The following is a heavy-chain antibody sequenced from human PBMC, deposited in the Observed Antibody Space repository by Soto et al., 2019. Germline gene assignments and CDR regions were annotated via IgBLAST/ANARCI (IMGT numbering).Heavy chain of an antibody. D-gene: IGHD6-13*01. Sequence: PGGSLRLSCAASGFTFSSYGMHWVRQAPGKGLEWVAVIFYDGSNKYYADSVKGRFTISRDNSKNTLYLQMNSLRAEDTAVYYCARDRGAAAGLCWFDPWGQGTLVTVSS. CDR1: GFTFSSYG. J-gene: IGHJ5*02. CDR3: ARDRGAAAGLCWFDP. V-gene: IGHV3-30*12. CDR2: IFYDGSNK.